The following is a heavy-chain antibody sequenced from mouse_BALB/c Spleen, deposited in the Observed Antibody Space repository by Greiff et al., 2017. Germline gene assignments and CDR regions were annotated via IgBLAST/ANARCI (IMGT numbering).Heavy chain of an antibody. CDR1: GYAFTNYL. Sequence: VQLQQSGAELVRPGTSVKVSCKASGYAFTNYLIEWVKQRPGQGLEWIGVINPGSGGTNSNEKFKGKATLTADKSSSTAYMQLSSLTSDDSAVYCCARDDGYYHPFAYWGQGTLVTVSA. J-gene: IGHJ3*01. V-gene: IGHV1-54*03. D-gene: IGHD2-3*01. CDR3: ARDDGYYHPFAY. CDR2: INPGSGGT.